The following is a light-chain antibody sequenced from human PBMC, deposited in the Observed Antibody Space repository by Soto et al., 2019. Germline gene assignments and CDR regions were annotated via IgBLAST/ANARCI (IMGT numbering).Light chain of an antibody. J-gene: IGKJ5*01. CDR3: HQSYTVPIT. CDR2: GAS. CDR1: QNINRY. Sequence: DIQMTQSPSSLSASVGDRVTITCRASQNINRYVSWFQQKPGKAPHLLIFGASNLQSGVPSRFSGSGSGTEFTLTITNLQPEDFVTYYCHQSYTVPITFGQGTRL. V-gene: IGKV1-39*01.